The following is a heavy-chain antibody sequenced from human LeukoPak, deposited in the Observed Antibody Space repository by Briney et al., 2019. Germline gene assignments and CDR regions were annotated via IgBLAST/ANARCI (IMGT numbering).Heavy chain of an antibody. D-gene: IGHD1-26*01. V-gene: IGHV3-23*01. Sequence: GGSLRLSCAASGFTFSSYAMSWVRQAPGKGLEWVSAISGSGGSTYYADSVKGRFTISRDNSKNTLYLQMNSLRAEDTAVYYCAKVSGSRWEPGYYFDYWGQGTLVTVFS. CDR2: ISGSGGST. CDR1: GFTFSSYA. J-gene: IGHJ4*02. CDR3: AKVSGSRWEPGYYFDY.